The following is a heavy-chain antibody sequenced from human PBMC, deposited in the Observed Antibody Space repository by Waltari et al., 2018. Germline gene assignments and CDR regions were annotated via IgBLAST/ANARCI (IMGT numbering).Heavy chain of an antibody. J-gene: IGHJ3*01. Sequence: EVHLVESGGGLVQPGGSVRLSCVASGFTFSDYSMNWVRQAPVKGLEWVSYITILSTTIYYADSVKGRFAISRDNDKTSLYLQMNSLRADDTAVYYCSRDRATEGYDDAFDLWGLGTFVTVSS. V-gene: IGHV3-48*01. CDR3: SRDRATEGYDDAFDL. D-gene: IGHD5-12*01. CDR2: ITILSTTI. CDR1: GFTFSDYS.